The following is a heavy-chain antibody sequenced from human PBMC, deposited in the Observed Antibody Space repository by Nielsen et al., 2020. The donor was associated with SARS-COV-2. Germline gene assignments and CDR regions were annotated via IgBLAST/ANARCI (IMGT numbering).Heavy chain of an antibody. CDR1: GGTFSSYA. CDR3: ARDLPRVVGHLDY. V-gene: IGHV1-69*13. J-gene: IGHJ4*02. CDR2: IIPIFGTA. D-gene: IGHD2-15*01. Sequence: SVKVSCKASGGTFSSYAISWVRQAPGQGLEWMGGIIPIFGTANYAQKFQGRVTITADESTSTAYMELSSLRSEDTAVYYCARDLPRVVGHLDYWGQGTLVTVSS.